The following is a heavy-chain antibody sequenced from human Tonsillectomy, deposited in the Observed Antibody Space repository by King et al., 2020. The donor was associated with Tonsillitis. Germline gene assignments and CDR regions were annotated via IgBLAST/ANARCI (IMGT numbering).Heavy chain of an antibody. CDR1: GGSISSSSYY. D-gene: IGHD2-15*01. CDR3: ASFLTYCSGGSCYPGGNWFDP. J-gene: IGHJ5*02. CDR2: IYYSGST. V-gene: IGHV4-39*01. Sequence: QLQESGPGLVKPSETLSLTCTVSGGSISSSSYYWGWIRQPPGKGLEWIGSIYYSGSTYYNPSLKSRVTISVDTSKKQFSLKLSSVTAADTAVYYCASFLTYCSGGSCYPGGNWFDPWGQGTLVTVSS.